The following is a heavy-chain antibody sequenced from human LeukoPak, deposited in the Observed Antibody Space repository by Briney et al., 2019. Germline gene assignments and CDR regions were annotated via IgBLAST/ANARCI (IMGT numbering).Heavy chain of an antibody. Sequence: SETLSLTCAVYGGSFSGYYWSWIRQPPGKGLEWIGEINHSGSTNYNPSLKSRVTISVDTSKNQFSLKLSSVTAADTAVYYCARPKKLVVPAAILRRSGSPRFDYWGQGTLVTVSS. D-gene: IGHD2-2*01. CDR3: ARPKKLVVPAAILRRSGSPRFDY. V-gene: IGHV4-34*01. CDR2: INHSGST. CDR1: GGSFSGYY. J-gene: IGHJ4*02.